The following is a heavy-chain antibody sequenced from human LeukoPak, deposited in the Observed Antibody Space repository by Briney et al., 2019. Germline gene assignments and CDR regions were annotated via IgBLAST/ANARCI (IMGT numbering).Heavy chain of an antibody. CDR2: IYSGGST. J-gene: IGHJ4*02. CDR3: ARDLGYYYGSGSYYVDY. D-gene: IGHD3-10*01. V-gene: IGHV3-66*01. Sequence: GGSLRLSCAASGFTVSSNYMSWVHQAPGKGLEWVSVIYSGGSTYYADSVKGRFTISRDNSKNTLYLQMNSLRAEDTAVYYCARDLGYYYGSGSYYVDYWGQGTLVTVSS. CDR1: GFTVSSNY.